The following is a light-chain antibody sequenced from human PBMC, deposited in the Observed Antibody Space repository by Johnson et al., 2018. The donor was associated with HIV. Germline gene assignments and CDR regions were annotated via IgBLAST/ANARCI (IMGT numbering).Light chain of an antibody. Sequence: QSVLTQPPSVSAAPGQKVTISCSGSSSNIGNNYVSWYQQLPGTAPKLLIYENNKRPSGIADRFYGSKSGTSATLGITGLQTGDEADYYCGTWDSSLSAGRGVFGTGTKVTVL. J-gene: IGLJ1*01. CDR2: ENN. CDR1: SSNIGNNY. V-gene: IGLV1-51*02. CDR3: GTWDSSLSAGRGV.